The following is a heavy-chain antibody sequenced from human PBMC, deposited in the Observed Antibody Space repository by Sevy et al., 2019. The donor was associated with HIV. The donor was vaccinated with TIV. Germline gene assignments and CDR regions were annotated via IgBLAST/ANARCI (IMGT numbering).Heavy chain of an antibody. V-gene: IGHV4-34*01. CDR3: ARGNIEITMMIVVFKGGIYYFDY. D-gene: IGHD3-22*01. CDR1: GGSFSGYY. Sequence: SETLSLTCAVYGGSFSGYYWSWIRQPPGKGLEWIGEISHSGTVNYNPSLKSRVTISVDTSKDQFSLKLSSVTAADTAVYDCARGNIEITMMIVVFKGGIYYFDYWGQGTLVTVSS. J-gene: IGHJ4*02. CDR2: ISHSGTV.